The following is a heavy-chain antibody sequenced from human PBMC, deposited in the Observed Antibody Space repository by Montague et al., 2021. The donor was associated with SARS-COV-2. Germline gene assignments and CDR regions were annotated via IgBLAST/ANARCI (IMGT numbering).Heavy chain of an antibody. CDR2: IYSNDEK. D-gene: IGHD3-9*01. J-gene: IGHJ4*02. CDR3: AHLIRYYDIFTGIPFDY. Sequence: TLSLTCTVSGGSISSYYWSWIRQPPGKALEWVAVIYSNDEKRYSPSLRNRLTITKDTAKNQVVLSLTYVDPVDTATYYCAHLIRYYDIFTGIPFDYWGQGSQVTVSS. CDR1: GGSISSYYW. V-gene: IGHV2-5*01.